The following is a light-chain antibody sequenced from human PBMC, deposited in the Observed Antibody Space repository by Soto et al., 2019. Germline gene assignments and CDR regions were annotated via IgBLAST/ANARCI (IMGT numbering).Light chain of an antibody. V-gene: IGKV3-20*01. CDR3: QQYASAPIT. CDR2: GAS. J-gene: IGKJ5*01. CDR1: QSVTSDY. Sequence: EIVLTQSPGTLSLSPGERATLSCRASQSVTSDYLAWYQQKPGQAPRLLIHGASSRATGIPDRFSGSGSGTDFTLTISRLEPEDFALYYCQQYASAPITFGQGTRLEIK.